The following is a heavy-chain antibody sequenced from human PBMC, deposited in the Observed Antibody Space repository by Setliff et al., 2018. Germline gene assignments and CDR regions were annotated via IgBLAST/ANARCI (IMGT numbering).Heavy chain of an antibody. CDR1: GFSFSTYR. Sequence: GGSLRLSCAASGFSFSTYRMHWVRQAPGKGLEWVAVIWDDGVKKYHADSVKGRFTISRDNAKNSLYLQMNSLRAEDTALYYCARDSRKGIAVAGWFDSWGQGTLVTVSS. D-gene: IGHD6-19*01. J-gene: IGHJ5*01. CDR3: ARDSRKGIAVAGWFDS. V-gene: IGHV3-33*01. CDR2: IWDDGVKK.